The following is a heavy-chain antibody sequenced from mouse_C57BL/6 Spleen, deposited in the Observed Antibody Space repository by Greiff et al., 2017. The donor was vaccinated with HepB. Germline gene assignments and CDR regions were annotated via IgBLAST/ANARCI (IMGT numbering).Heavy chain of an antibody. CDR3: ARAYEYYAMDY. CDR1: GFTFSSYA. Sequence: DVMLVESGGGLVKPGGSLKLSCAASGFTFSSYAMSWVRQTPEKRLEWVATISDGGSYTYYPDNVKGRFTISRDNAKNNLYLQMSHLKSEDTAMYYCARAYEYYAMDYWGQGTSVTVSS. V-gene: IGHV5-4*03. CDR2: ISDGGSYT. J-gene: IGHJ4*01. D-gene: IGHD2-12*01.